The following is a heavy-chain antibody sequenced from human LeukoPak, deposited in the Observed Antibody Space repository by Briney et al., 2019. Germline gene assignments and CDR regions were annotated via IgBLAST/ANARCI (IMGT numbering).Heavy chain of an antibody. Sequence: SETLSLTCTASGGSINSGSYSWTWIRQPAGKGLEWIGRIHISGSTDYTPSLKSRVTISVDTSKNQFSLKLSSVTAADTAVYYCARADRSGYFGNVVAFDIWGQGTMVTVSS. CDR2: IHISGST. D-gene: IGHD3-22*01. CDR1: GGSINSGSYS. V-gene: IGHV4-61*02. CDR3: ARADRSGYFGNVVAFDI. J-gene: IGHJ3*02.